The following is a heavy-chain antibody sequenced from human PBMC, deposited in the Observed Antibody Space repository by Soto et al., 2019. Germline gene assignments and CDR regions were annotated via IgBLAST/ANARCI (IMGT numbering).Heavy chain of an antibody. Sequence: QITLKESGPTLVKPTQTLTLTCTFSGFSLSTSGVGVGWIRQPPGKALEWLALIYWDDDKRYSPSLKSRLTISKDTSKIQVVLTMTNMDPVDTATYYCAHARLLDWFDPWGQGTLVTGSS. CDR2: IYWDDDK. CDR3: AHARLLDWFDP. CDR1: GFSLSTSGVG. J-gene: IGHJ5*02. V-gene: IGHV2-5*02.